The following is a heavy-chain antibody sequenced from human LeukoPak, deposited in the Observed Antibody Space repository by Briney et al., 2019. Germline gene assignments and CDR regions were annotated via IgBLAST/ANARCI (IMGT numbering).Heavy chain of an antibody. CDR3: ARGRTLDIVATTRYNWFDP. CDR2: INAGNGYS. CDR1: GGTFSSYA. J-gene: IGHJ5*02. V-gene: IGHV1-3*01. Sequence: ASVKVSCKASGGTFSSYAISWERQAPGQRLEWMGWINAGNGYSKYSQKFQGRVTITRDTSASTAYMELNSLRSEDASVYYCARGRTLDIVATTRYNWFDPWGQGTLVTVSS. D-gene: IGHD5-12*01.